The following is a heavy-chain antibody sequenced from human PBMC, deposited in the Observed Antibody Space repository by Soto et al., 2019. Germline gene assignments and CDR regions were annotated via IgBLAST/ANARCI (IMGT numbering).Heavy chain of an antibody. J-gene: IGHJ4*02. CDR1: GFTFSRYP. CDR3: ARTQSWYFDN. V-gene: IGHV3-30-3*01. D-gene: IGHD6-13*01. CDR2: ISYDGSNK. Sequence: GGSLRLSCAASGFTFSRYPMHWVRQAPGKGLEWVALISYDGSNKYYADSVKGRFTISRDNSKNTLYLQVNSLRADDTAVYYCARTQSWYFDNWRQGTLDIVSS.